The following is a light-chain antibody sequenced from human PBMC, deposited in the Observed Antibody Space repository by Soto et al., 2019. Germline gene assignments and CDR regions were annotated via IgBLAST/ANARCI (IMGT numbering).Light chain of an antibody. CDR1: QSVSSD. CDR3: QQSNNWPPIT. CDR2: GAF. Sequence: VTTQSPVTLSVSPGERATLSCRTSQSVSSDLAWYQQKPGQAPRLLIYGAFNRATGVPARFSGSGSGTEFTLTISSLQSEDSAVYYCQQSNNWPPITFGQGTRLEIK. J-gene: IGKJ5*01. V-gene: IGKV3-15*01.